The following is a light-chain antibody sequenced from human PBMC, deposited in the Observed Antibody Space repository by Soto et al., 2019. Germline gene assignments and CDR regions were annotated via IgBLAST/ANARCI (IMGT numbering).Light chain of an antibody. CDR1: HNIGTY. V-gene: IGKV1-39*01. J-gene: IGKJ2*01. CDR2: ASS. Sequence: DIQMTQSPSSLSASGGDRITITCRASHNIGTYLNWYQQRPGEAPQLLIRASSTLQSGVHSRFSGSGSGTDFTLTIRNVQPEDSATFYCQQSFGAPYTFGQGT. CDR3: QQSFGAPYT.